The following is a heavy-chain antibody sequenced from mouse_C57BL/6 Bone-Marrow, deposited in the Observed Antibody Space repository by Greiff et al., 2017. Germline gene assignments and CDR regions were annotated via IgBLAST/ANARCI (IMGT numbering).Heavy chain of an antibody. J-gene: IGHJ1*03. CDR2: INPSSGYT. CDR3: ARWGYYYGSSYWYFDV. V-gene: IGHV1-7*01. Sequence: VQLQESGAELAKPGASVKLSCKASGYTFTSYWMHWVKQRPGQGLEWIGYINPSSGYTKYNQKFKDKATLTADKYSSTAYMQLRSRTYEDSAVYYCARWGYYYGSSYWYFDVWGTGTTVTVSS. CDR1: GYTFTSYW. D-gene: IGHD1-1*01.